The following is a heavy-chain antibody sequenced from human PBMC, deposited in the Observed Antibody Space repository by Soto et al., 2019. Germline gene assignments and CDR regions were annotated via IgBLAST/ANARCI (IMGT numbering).Heavy chain of an antibody. CDR1: GFTFSSYS. J-gene: IGHJ3*02. CDR3: AREGYFSKTSCHTGGHDAFDI. Sequence: GGSLRLSCAASGFTFSSYSMNWVRQAPGKGLEWVSSISSSSSYIYYADSVKGRFTISRDNAKNSLYLQMNSLRAEDTAVYYCAREGYFSKTSCHTGGHDAFDIWGQGTMVTVSS. CDR2: ISSSSSYI. V-gene: IGHV3-21*01. D-gene: IGHD2-2*01.